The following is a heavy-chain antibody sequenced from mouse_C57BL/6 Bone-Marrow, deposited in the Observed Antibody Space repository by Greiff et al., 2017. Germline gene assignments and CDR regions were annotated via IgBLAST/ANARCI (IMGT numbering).Heavy chain of an antibody. V-gene: IGHV1-66*01. CDR3: ARSYGSSLYYYAMDY. CDR2: IYPGSGNT. J-gene: IGHJ4*01. Sequence: QVQLKESGPELVKPGASVKISCKASGYSFTSYYIHWVKQRPGQGLEWIGWIYPGSGNTKYNEKFKGKATLTADTSSSTAYMQLSSLTSEDSAVYYCARSYGSSLYYYAMDYWGQGTSVTVSS. CDR1: GYSFTSYY. D-gene: IGHD1-1*01.